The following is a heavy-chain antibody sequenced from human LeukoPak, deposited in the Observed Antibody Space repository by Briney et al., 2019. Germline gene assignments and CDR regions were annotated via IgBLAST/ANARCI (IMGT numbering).Heavy chain of an antibody. D-gene: IGHD3-22*01. V-gene: IGHV3-23*01. Sequence: PGGSLRLSCAASGFTFNSYAMSWVRQAPGKGLEWVSGMSGSFSTTYHADSVKGRFTISRDNSKNTLYLQMSSLRAEDTAVYYYAKGGIYTSGYFFDYWGLGTLVTVSS. J-gene: IGHJ4*02. CDR3: AKGGIYTSGYFFDY. CDR2: MSGSFSTT. CDR1: GFTFNSYA.